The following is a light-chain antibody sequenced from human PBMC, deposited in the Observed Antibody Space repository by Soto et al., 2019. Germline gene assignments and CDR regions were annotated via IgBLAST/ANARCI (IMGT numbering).Light chain of an antibody. CDR3: QQSYNTLIT. Sequence: DIQMTQSPSSLSASVGDRVTITCRASQSISNYVNWYQQKPGKAPKVLIYGASSLQCGVPSRFSGSGSGTDFTLTISRLQPEDFATYYCQQSYNTLITFGPGTKVDIK. J-gene: IGKJ3*01. CDR2: GAS. V-gene: IGKV1-39*01. CDR1: QSISNY.